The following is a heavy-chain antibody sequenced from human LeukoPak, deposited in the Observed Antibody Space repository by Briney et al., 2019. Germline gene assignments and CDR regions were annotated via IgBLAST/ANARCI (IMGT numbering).Heavy chain of an antibody. Sequence: GGPLKLSGQAPGSTSRSYEMNWFRQPPGRGLEWVSYISSSGSTIYYADSVKGRFTISRDNAKNSLYLQMNSLRAEDTAVYYCATKYSSSWVFDYWGQGTLVTVSS. CDR1: GSTSRSYE. V-gene: IGHV3-48*03. CDR2: ISSSGSTI. J-gene: IGHJ4*02. CDR3: ATKYSSSWVFDY. D-gene: IGHD6-13*01.